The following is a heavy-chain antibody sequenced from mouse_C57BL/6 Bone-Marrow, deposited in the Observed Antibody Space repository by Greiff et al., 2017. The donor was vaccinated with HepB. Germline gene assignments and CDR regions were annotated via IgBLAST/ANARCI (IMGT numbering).Heavy chain of an antibody. CDR1: GYTFTSYW. V-gene: IGHV1-50*01. J-gene: IGHJ1*03. CDR3: ATSPHYYGSSYGGYIDV. Sequence: QVQLQQSGAELVKPGASVKLSCKASGYTFTSYWMQWVKKRPGQGLEWTGEIDPYDSYTNYNQKFKGKATLTVDTSSSTDYMQPSSLTSEDSAVYYCATSPHYYGSSYGGYIDVWGTVTTVTVSS. CDR2: IDPYDSYT. D-gene: IGHD1-1*01.